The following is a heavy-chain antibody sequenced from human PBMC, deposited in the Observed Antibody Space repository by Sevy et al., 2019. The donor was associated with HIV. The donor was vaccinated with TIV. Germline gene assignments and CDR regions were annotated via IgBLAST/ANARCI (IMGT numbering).Heavy chain of an antibody. D-gene: IGHD3-22*01. CDR2: IIPIFGTA. CDR1: GGTFSSYA. V-gene: IGHV1-69*06. J-gene: IGHJ5*02. Sequence: ASVKVSCKASGGTFSSYAISWVRQAPGQGLEWMGGIIPIFGTANYAQKFQGRVTITADKSTSTAYMELSSLRSEDTAGYYCARIPSSYYYDSSGPGEGDGFDPWGQGTLVTVSS. CDR3: ARIPSSYYYDSSGPGEGDGFDP.